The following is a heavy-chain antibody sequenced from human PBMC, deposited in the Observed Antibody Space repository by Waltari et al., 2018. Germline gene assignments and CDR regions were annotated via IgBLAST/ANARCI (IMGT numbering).Heavy chain of an antibody. CDR2: ISGDGGTT. CDR3: ARGGGYCSSGFCSLFGY. Sequence: EVQLLESGGGLVQPGGSLRLSCAASGFHFSGHAINWVRRAPGKGLEWGPGISGDGGTTYYADSVRGRFTISRDNSKDTLYLQMNSLRGEDTALYFCARGGGYCSSGFCSLFGYWGQGVLVTVS. J-gene: IGHJ4*02. D-gene: IGHD2-15*01. CDR1: GFHFSGHA. V-gene: IGHV3-23*01.